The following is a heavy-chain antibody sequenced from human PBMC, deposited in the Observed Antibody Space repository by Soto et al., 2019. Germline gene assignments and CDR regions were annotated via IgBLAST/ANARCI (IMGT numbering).Heavy chain of an antibody. CDR1: GFPFSSYS. Sequence: EVQLVESGGGLVQPGGFLRLSCAASGFPFSSYSLNWVRQAPGKGLEWVSYISSSGTNIYYEDSVKGRVTMSRDNAENSLYLQMNSLRAEDTAVYYCASLPVVTANQFDYLGQGTLVTVSS. CDR3: ASLPVVTANQFDY. V-gene: IGHV3-48*01. J-gene: IGHJ4*02. D-gene: IGHD2-21*02. CDR2: ISSSGTNI.